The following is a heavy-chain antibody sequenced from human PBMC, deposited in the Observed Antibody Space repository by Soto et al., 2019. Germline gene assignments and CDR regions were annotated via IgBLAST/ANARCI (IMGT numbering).Heavy chain of an antibody. V-gene: IGHV3-53*01. CDR2: IYSGDTT. Sequence: EVQLVESGGGLIQPGGSLRLSCAVSGFTVRANYMSWVRQAPGKGLEWVSVIYSGDTTYYADSVKGRFIISRDISKNILYLQMNILRAEDTAVYYCHGYGHWGQGTLVTVSS. D-gene: IGHD5-18*01. CDR1: GFTVRANY. CDR3: HGYGH. J-gene: IGHJ4*02.